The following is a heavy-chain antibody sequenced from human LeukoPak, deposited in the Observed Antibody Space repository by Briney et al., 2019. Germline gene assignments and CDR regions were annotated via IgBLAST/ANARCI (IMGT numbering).Heavy chain of an antibody. J-gene: IGHJ5*02. Sequence: GGSLKISCKGSGSRFTSYWIGWVRQMPGKGLEGMGIIYPGDSDTRYSPSFQGQVTISADKSISTAYLQWSSLKASDTAMYYCARLAAAGRWFDPWGQGTLVTVSS. CDR3: ARLAAAGRWFDP. V-gene: IGHV5-51*01. CDR1: GSRFTSYW. CDR2: IYPGDSDT. D-gene: IGHD6-13*01.